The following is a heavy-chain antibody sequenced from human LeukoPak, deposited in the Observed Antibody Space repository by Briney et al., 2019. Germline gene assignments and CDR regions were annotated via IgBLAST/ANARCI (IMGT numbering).Heavy chain of an antibody. J-gene: IGHJ4*02. V-gene: IGHV3-30*04. CDR2: ISYDGSNK. CDR1: GFRFGTYA. D-gene: IGHD3-22*01. CDR3: ARSSPNYDSSGYYTPFFDY. Sequence: PGRSLRLSCAASGFRFGTYAMHWVRQAPGKGLEWVAVISYDGSNKYYADSVKGRFTISRDNSKNTLYLQMNSLRAEDTAVYYCARSSPNYDSSGYYTPFFDYWGQGTLVTVSS.